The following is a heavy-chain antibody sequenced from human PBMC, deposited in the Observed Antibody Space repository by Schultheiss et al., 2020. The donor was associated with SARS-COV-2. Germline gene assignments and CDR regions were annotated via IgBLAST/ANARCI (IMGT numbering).Heavy chain of an antibody. V-gene: IGHV3-21*01. Sequence: GGSLRLSCAASGFTVSSNYMSWVRQAPGKGLEWVSSISSSSSYIYYADSVKGRFTISRDNAKNSLYLQMNSLRAEDTAVYYCARALDSGSSWYRDYWGQGTLVTVSS. CDR1: GFTVSSNY. J-gene: IGHJ4*02. CDR3: ARALDSGSSWYRDY. D-gene: IGHD6-13*01. CDR2: ISSSSSYI.